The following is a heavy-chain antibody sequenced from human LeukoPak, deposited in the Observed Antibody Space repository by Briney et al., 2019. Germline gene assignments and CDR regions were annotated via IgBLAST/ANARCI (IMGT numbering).Heavy chain of an antibody. J-gene: IGHJ4*02. Sequence: GASVKVSCKASGYTFTSYDINWVRQATGQGLEWMGWMNPNSGNTGYAQKFQGGVTMTRNTSISTAYMELSSLRSEDTAVYYCARTAILYGDVNLDYWGQGTLVTVSS. V-gene: IGHV1-8*01. CDR1: GYTFTSYD. CDR2: MNPNSGNT. D-gene: IGHD4-17*01. CDR3: ARTAILYGDVNLDY.